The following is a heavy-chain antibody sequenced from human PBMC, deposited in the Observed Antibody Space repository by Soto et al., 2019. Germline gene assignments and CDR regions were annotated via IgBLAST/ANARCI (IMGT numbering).Heavy chain of an antibody. CDR2: INHSGST. CDR1: GGSFSGYY. Sequence: QVQLQQWGAGLLKPSETLSLTCAVYGGSFSGYYWSWIRQPPGKGLECIGEINHSGSTNYNPSLKSRVTISVETSKKQCALKLGSVTAADTAVYYCARVCNSSSSMWVDYWGQGTLVTVSS. CDR3: ARVCNSSSSMWVDY. V-gene: IGHV4-34*01. D-gene: IGHD6-6*01. J-gene: IGHJ4*02.